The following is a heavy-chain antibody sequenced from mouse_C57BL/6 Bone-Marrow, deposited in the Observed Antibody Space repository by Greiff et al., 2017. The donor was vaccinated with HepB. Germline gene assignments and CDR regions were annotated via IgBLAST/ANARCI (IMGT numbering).Heavy chain of an antibody. CDR2: IYPRSGNT. CDR1: GYTFTSYG. CDR3: ARSLLRAWFAY. D-gene: IGHD1-1*01. J-gene: IGHJ3*01. V-gene: IGHV1-81*01. Sequence: QVQLQQSGAELARPGASVKLSCKASGYTFTSYGISWVKQRTGQGLEWIGEIYPRSGNTYYNEKFKGKATLTADKSSSTAYMELRSLTSEDAAVYFCARSLLRAWFAYWGQGTLVTVSA.